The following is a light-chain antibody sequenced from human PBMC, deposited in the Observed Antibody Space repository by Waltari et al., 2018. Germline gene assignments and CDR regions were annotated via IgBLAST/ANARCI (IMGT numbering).Light chain of an antibody. J-gene: IGKJ2*01. CDR1: QSVSSN. CDR2: GAS. V-gene: IGKV3-15*01. CDR3: QQYNNWPPYT. Sequence: EIVMTPSPATLSVSPGERATLSCRASQSVSSNLAWYQQKPGQAPRLVIYGASTRATGIPARFSGSGSGTDFTLTISSLQSEDFAVYYCQQYNNWPPYTFGQGTKLEIK.